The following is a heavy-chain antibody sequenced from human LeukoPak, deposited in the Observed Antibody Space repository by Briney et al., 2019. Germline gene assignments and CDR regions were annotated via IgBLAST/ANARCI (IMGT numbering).Heavy chain of an antibody. CDR3: ASGYSYDLFDY. V-gene: IGHV4-34*01. Sequence: SETLSLTCAVYGGSFSGYYWSWIRQPPGKGLEWIGEINHSGSTNYNPSLKSRVTISVDTSKYQFSLKLSSVTAADTAVYYCASGYSYDLFDYWGQGTLVTVSS. CDR2: INHSGST. D-gene: IGHD5-18*01. J-gene: IGHJ4*02. CDR1: GGSFSGYY.